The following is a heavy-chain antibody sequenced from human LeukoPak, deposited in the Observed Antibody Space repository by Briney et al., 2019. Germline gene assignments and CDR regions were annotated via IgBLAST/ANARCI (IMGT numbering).Heavy chain of an antibody. CDR1: GFTFSSYW. Sequence: GGSLRLSCAASGFTFSSYWMHWVRQAPGKGLVWVSRINSDGSSTSYADSVKGRFTISRDNAKNTLYLQMNSLRAEDTAVYYCARGESEYYDRSFEYYFDYWGQGTLVTVSS. D-gene: IGHD3-22*01. CDR3: ARGESEYYDRSFEYYFDY. CDR2: INSDGSST. J-gene: IGHJ4*02. V-gene: IGHV3-74*01.